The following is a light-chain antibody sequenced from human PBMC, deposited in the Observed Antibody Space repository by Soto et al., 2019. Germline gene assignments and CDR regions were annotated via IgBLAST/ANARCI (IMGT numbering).Light chain of an antibody. CDR2: GAS. V-gene: IGKV3-15*01. Sequence: EIVMTQSPATLSVSPGEGATLSCRASHGIGTALAWYQQKPGQTPRLLMYGASIRATGVPARFSGSASGTEFTLTITSLQSEDFAVYYCQQRSNWPLTFGGGTKVEIK. J-gene: IGKJ4*01. CDR3: QQRSNWPLT. CDR1: HGIGTA.